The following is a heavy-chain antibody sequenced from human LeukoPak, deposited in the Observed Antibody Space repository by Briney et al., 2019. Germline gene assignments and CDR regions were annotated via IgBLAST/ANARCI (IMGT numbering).Heavy chain of an antibody. Sequence: PGGTLRLSCAGSGFTFNTYAMSWVRQAPGEGLEWVSAIRVSGDSTYYADSVKGRFTISRDDSKNTLYLQMNRLRAEDTAVYYCAKRRYCTTTTCQGFDYWGQGTLVTVSS. CDR1: GFTFNTYA. V-gene: IGHV3-23*01. CDR3: AKRRYCTTTTCQGFDY. CDR2: IRVSGDST. D-gene: IGHD2-2*01. J-gene: IGHJ4*02.